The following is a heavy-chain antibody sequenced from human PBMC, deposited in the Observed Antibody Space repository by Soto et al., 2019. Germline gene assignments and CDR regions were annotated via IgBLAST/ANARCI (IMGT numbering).Heavy chain of an antibody. J-gene: IGHJ4*02. V-gene: IGHV1-69*13. D-gene: IGHD6-13*01. CDR3: ARAGSSSWPIPLDY. CDR2: IIPIFGTA. Sequence: SVKVSCKASGGTFSSYAISWVRQAPGQGPEWMGGIIPIFGTANYAQKFQGRVTITADESTSTAYMELSSLRSEDTAVYYCARAGSSSWPIPLDYWGQGTLVTVSS. CDR1: GGTFSSYA.